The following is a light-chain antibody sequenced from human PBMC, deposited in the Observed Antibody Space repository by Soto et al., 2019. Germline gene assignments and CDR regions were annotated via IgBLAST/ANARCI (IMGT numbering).Light chain of an antibody. V-gene: IGKV1-5*01. CDR3: QHYRRHSDLT. Sequence: DIQMTQSPSTLSASVGDTVTITCRASQNINTWLAWYQQKPGKAPKFLIYDASSLDRGVPSRFSGDGSGTEFTLTISSLQPDDVGIYYCQHYRRHSDLTFVGGTRIEIK. CDR1: QNINTW. J-gene: IGKJ4*01. CDR2: DAS.